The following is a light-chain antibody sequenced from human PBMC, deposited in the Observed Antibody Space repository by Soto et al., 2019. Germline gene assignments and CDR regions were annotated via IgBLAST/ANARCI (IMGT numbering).Light chain of an antibody. V-gene: IGLV1-40*01. CDR3: QSYDSSLSLDV. CDR1: SSNIGAGYA. J-gene: IGLJ1*01. CDR2: GNN. Sequence: QSVLTQPPSVSGAPGQRVTISCTGSSSNIGAGYAVHWYQQLPGTAPRVLIYGNNNRPSGVPDRFSGSKSGTSASLAITGLQAEEEADYYCQSYDSSLSLDVFGTGTKLTVL.